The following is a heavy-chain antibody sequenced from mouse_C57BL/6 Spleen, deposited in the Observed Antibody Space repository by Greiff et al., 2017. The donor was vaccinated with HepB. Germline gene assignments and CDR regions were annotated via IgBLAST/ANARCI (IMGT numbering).Heavy chain of an antibody. Sequence: VQLQQPGTELVKPGASVKLSCKASGYTFTSYWMHWVKQRPGQGLEWIGNINPSNGGTNYNEKFKSKATLTVDKSSSTAYMQISSLTSDDSAVYYCARGGASDAMDYWGQGTAVTVAS. CDR2: INPSNGGT. V-gene: IGHV1-53*01. CDR1: GYTFTSYW. CDR3: ARGGASDAMDY. D-gene: IGHD6-1*01. J-gene: IGHJ4*01.